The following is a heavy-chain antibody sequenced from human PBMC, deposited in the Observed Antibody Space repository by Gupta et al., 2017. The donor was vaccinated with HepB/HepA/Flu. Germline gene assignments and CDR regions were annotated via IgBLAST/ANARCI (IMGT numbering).Heavy chain of an antibody. CDR1: GFSVGSNA. CDR2: VGSDMKT. V-gene: IGHV3-23*01. J-gene: IGHJ6*03. Sequence: QLLESGGGLVQPGGSLRLSCAASGFSVGSNAMAWVRQAPGKGLEWVSGVGSDMKTHYTDSVRGRFTISRDTVKNTVSLQMNNLRAEDTAVYYCAKDLYFWRGMDVWGEGTTVTVSS. D-gene: IGHD3-3*01. CDR3: AKDLYFWRGMDV.